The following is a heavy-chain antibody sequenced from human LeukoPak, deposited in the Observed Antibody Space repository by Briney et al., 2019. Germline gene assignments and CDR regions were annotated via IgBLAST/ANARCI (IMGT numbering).Heavy chain of an antibody. CDR1: GGSISSYY. CDR2: IYYSGST. Sequence: SETLSLTCTVSGGSISSYYWSWIRQPPGKGLEWIGYIYYSGSTNYNPSLKSRVTISVDTSKNQSSLKLSSVTAADTAVYYCARAGFGELLVAAFDIWGQGTMVTVSS. J-gene: IGHJ3*02. D-gene: IGHD1-26*01. V-gene: IGHV4-59*01. CDR3: ARAGFGELLVAAFDI.